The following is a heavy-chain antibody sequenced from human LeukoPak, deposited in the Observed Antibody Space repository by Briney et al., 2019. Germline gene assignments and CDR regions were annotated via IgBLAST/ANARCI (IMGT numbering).Heavy chain of an antibody. CDR3: ARESTDYDSRTRHAFDI. D-gene: IGHD3-22*01. Sequence: PSETLSLTCTVSGGSISSYYWSWVRQPPGKGLEWIWHIYYSGSTNYNPSLKSRVTISVDTSKNQFSLKLSSVTAADTAVYYCARESTDYDSRTRHAFDIWGQGKMVTASS. CDR1: GGSISSYY. J-gene: IGHJ3*02. CDR2: IYYSGST. V-gene: IGHV4-59*01.